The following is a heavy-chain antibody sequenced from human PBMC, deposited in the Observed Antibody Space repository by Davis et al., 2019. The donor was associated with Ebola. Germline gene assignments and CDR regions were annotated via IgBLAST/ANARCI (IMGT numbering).Heavy chain of an antibody. J-gene: IGHJ5*02. Sequence: PSETLSLTCTVSGGSISSYYWSWIRQPPGKGLEWIGYIYYSGSTNYNPSLKSRVTISVDTSKNQFSLKLSSVTAADTAVYYCARAGYYYGSGSYSRWFDPWGQGTLVTVSS. CDR2: IYYSGST. CDR1: GGSISSYY. D-gene: IGHD3-10*01. CDR3: ARAGYYYGSGSYSRWFDP. V-gene: IGHV4-59*12.